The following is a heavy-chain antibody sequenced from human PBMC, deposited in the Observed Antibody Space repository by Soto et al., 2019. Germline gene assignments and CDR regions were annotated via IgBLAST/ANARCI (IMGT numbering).Heavy chain of an antibody. CDR1: GGSVTSGNYY. V-gene: IGHV4-61*01. J-gene: IGHJ4*02. D-gene: IGHD2-21*02. CDR2: IYYSGST. CDR3: ARGPVVTPFVDY. Sequence: ETLSLTCTVSGGSVTSGNYYWSWIRQPPGKGLEWIGHIYYSGSTNYNPSLKSRVTISVDASKNQFSLKLSSVTAADTAIYYCARGPVVTPFVDYWGQGTLVTVSS.